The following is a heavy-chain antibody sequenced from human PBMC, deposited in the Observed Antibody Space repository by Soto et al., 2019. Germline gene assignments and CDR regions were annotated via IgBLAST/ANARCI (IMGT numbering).Heavy chain of an antibody. J-gene: IGHJ3*02. CDR3: ARAPARGDAFDI. V-gene: IGHV3-13*01. CDR1: GFTFSSYD. CDR2: IGNAGDT. Sequence: GGSLRLSCAASGFTFSSYDMHWVRQATGKGLEWVSAIGNAGDTYYPGSVKGRFTISRENAKNSLYLQMNSLRAGDTAVYYCARAPARGDAFDIWGQGTMVTVSS. D-gene: IGHD3-10*01.